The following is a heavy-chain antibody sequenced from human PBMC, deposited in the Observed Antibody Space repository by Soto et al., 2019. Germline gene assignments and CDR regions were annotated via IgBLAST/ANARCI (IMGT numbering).Heavy chain of an antibody. J-gene: IGHJ6*02. V-gene: IGHV3-48*03. CDR2: ISSSGSSI. CDR1: GFTFSSYE. D-gene: IGHD1-26*01. CDR3: ARVSGWVGATNMDV. Sequence: PGGSLRLSCAASGFTFSSYEMNCVRQAPGKGLEWASYISSSGSSIYYADSVKGRFTISRDNAKNSLYLQMNSLRAEDTAVYYCARVSGWVGATNMDVWGQGTTVTGSS.